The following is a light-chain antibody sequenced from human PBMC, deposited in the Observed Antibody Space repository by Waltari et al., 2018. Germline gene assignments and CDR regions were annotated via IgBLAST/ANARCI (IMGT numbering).Light chain of an antibody. CDR1: QSLLHRNGNTY. CDR3: MHALQTPLT. Sequence: DIVMTQTPLSLSVTPGEPASISCRSSQSLLHRNGNTYLYWYLQKPGQPQRLLIYRVSNRFSGVPDRFSGSGSGTDFTLKISRVEAEDVGVYYCMHALQTPLTFGGGTKLEIK. J-gene: IGKJ4*01. CDR2: RVS. V-gene: IGKV2-29*02.